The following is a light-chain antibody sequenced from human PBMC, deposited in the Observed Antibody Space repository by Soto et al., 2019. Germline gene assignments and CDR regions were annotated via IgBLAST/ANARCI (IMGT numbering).Light chain of an antibody. J-gene: IGKJ2*01. Sequence: DIQMTQSPSSLSASVGDSVTITCRASQSISSYLNWYQQKPGKAPKLLIYAASSLQSGVPSRFSGGGSGTEFTLTITSLQPDDCATYYCQQYHSYPYTFGQGTKLEIK. CDR3: QQYHSYPYT. V-gene: IGKV1-39*01. CDR1: QSISSY. CDR2: AAS.